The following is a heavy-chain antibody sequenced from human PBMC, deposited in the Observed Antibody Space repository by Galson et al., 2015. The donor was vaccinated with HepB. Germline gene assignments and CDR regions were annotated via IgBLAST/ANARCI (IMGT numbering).Heavy chain of an antibody. CDR1: GYTFTSYA. CDR3: AREYGFGELLSNNYYYYGMDV. Sequence: SVKVSCKASGYTFTSYAMNWVRQAPGQGLEWMGWINTNTGNPTYAQGFTGRFVFSLDTSVSTAYLQISSLKAEDTAVYYCAREYGFGELLSNNYYYYGMDVWGQGTTVTVSS. J-gene: IGHJ6*02. CDR2: INTNTGNP. V-gene: IGHV7-4-1*02. D-gene: IGHD3-10*01.